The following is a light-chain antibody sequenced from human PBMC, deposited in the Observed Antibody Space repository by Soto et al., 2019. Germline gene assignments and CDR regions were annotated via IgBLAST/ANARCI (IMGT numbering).Light chain of an antibody. V-gene: IGKV3-20*01. J-gene: IGKJ2*01. Sequence: EIVLTQSPGTLSLSPGERATLSCRASQSVISSYSAWYQQKPGQAPRLLIYGASNRATGIPDRFSGSGSGTDFTLTISRLEPEDFAVYSWQQYQSSPATFTFGQGTKLEI. CDR1: QSVISSY. CDR3: QQYQSSPATFT. CDR2: GAS.